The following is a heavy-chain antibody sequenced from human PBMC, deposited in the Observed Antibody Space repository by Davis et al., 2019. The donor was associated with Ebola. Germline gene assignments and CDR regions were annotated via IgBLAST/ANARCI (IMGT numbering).Heavy chain of an antibody. CDR1: GYTFTSYA. J-gene: IGHJ6*04. CDR3: ARSSYTWYFSGMDV. V-gene: IGHV7-4-1*02. CDR2: INTNTGNP. Sequence: AASVKVSCKASGYTFTSYAMNWVRQAPGQGLEWMGWINTNTGNPTYAQGFTGRFVFSLDTSVSTAYLQITSLKAGDTAVYYCARSSYTWYFSGMDVWGKGTTVTVSS. D-gene: IGHD2-2*01.